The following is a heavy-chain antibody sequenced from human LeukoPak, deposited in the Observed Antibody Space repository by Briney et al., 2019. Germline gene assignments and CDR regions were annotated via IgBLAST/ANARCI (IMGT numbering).Heavy chain of an antibody. V-gene: IGHV5-51*01. D-gene: IGHD6-13*01. CDR2: IYPGDSDT. J-gene: IGHJ3*02. CDR1: GYSFTSYW. Sequence: GESLKISCKGSGYSFTSYWIGWVRQMPGKGLEWMGIIYPGDSDTRYSTSFQGQVTISADKSISTAYLQWSSLKASDTAMYYCARHAIAAAVNDAFDIWGQGTMVTVSS. CDR3: ARHAIAAAVNDAFDI.